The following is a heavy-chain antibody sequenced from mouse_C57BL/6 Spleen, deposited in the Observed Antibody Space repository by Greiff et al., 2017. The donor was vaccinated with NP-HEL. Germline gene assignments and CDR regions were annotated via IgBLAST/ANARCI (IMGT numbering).Heavy chain of an antibody. D-gene: IGHD2-3*01. CDR3: AREDGYYVWFAY. CDR2: ISYDGSN. V-gene: IGHV3-6*01. Sequence: DVQLQESGPGLVKPSQSLSLTCSVTGYSITSGYYWNWIRQFPGNKLEWMGYISYDGSNNYNPSLKNRISITRDTSKNQFFLKLNSVTTEDTATYYCAREDGYYVWFAYWGQGTLVTVSA. CDR1: GYSITSGYY. J-gene: IGHJ3*01.